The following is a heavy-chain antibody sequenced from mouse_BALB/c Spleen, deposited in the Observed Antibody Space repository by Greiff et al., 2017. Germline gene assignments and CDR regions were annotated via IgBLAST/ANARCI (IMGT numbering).Heavy chain of an antibody. Sequence: EVQLQQSGPELEKPGASVKISCKASGYSFTGYNMNWVKQSNGKSLEWIGNIDPYYGGTSYNQKFKGKATLTVDKSSSTAYMQLKSLTSEDSAVYYCARDGHYYGSSLYYYAMDYWGQGTSVTVSS. CDR3: ARDGHYYGSSLYYYAMDY. V-gene: IGHV1-39*01. D-gene: IGHD1-1*01. CDR1: GYSFTGYN. CDR2: IDPYYGGT. J-gene: IGHJ4*01.